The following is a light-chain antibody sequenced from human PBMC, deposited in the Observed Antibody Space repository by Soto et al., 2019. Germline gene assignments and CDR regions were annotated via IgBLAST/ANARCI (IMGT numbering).Light chain of an antibody. Sequence: DIQMTQSPSSLSASVGDRVTITCRASQAISNYLAWYQQKPGKVPKLLIYAASTLQSGVPSRFSVRGSGTDFTFAICSLQPVDVATSDCQEYNSAPFTFGPVTKVDLK. V-gene: IGKV1-27*01. CDR1: QAISNY. J-gene: IGKJ3*01. CDR3: QEYNSAPFT. CDR2: AAS.